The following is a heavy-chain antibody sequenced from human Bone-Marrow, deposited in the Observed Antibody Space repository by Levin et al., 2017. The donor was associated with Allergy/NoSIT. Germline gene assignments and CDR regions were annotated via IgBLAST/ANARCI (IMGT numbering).Heavy chain of an antibody. Sequence: GGSLRLSCAASGFTFSTYAMSWVRQAPGKGLEWVSSISGSASSTYYADSVRGRFTISRDNSKNTLFLQMNSLRVEDTAIYYCAKVKVTGTVYRDFYYYFYMDVWGKGTTVTVSS. CDR2: ISGSASST. CDR1: GFTFSTYA. J-gene: IGHJ6*03. CDR3: AKVKVTGTVYRDFYYYFYMDV. V-gene: IGHV3-23*01. D-gene: IGHD1-7*01.